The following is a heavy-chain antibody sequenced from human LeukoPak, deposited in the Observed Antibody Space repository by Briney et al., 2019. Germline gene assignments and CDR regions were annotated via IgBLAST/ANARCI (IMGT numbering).Heavy chain of an antibody. CDR3: ARANFRDAFDI. CDR1: GGTFSSYP. CDR2: IIPIFGTA. Sequence: SVKVSCKASGGTFSSYPISWVRQAPRQRLEWMGGIIPIFGTANYAQKFQCRVTITADESTSTAYRELSSLRSEDTAVYYCARANFRDAFDIWGQGTMVTVSS. D-gene: IGHD4/OR15-4a*01. V-gene: IGHV1-69*01. J-gene: IGHJ3*02.